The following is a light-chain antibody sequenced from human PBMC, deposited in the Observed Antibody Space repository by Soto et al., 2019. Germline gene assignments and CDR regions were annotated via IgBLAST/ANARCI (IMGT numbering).Light chain of an antibody. Sequence: DIQMTQSPSTLSASVGDRVTITCRASQSISSWLAWYQQKPEKDPKLLIYDASSLESGVPSRFSGSGSGTEFTLTISSLQPDDFATYYCQQYNSYSPTFGQGTKLEIK. V-gene: IGKV1-5*01. CDR1: QSISSW. J-gene: IGKJ2*01. CDR2: DAS. CDR3: QQYNSYSPT.